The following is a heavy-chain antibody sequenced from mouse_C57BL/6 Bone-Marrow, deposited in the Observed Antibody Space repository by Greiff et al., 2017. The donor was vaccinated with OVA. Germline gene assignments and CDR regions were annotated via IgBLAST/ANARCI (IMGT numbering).Heavy chain of an antibody. D-gene: IGHD1-1*01. CDR2: ISSGGSYT. J-gene: IGHJ2*01. Sequence: DVKLVESGGDLVKPGGSLKLSCAASGFTFSSYGMSWVRQTPDKRLEWVATISSGGSYTYYPDSVKGRFTISRDNAKNTLYLQMSSLKSEDTAMYYCARAYYYGSSLDYWGQGTTLTVSS. CDR1: GFTFSSYG. V-gene: IGHV5-6*02. CDR3: ARAYYYGSSLDY.